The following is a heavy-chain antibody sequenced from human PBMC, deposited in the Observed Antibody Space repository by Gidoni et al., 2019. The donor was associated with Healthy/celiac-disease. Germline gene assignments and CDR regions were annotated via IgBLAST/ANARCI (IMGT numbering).Heavy chain of an antibody. CDR3: ARGGGRYCSSTSCYITPNLGAFDI. J-gene: IGHJ3*02. CDR1: GGSFSGYY. CDR2: INHSGST. Sequence: QVQLQQWGAGLLQPTETLSLTCAVYGGSFSGYYLSWLRQPPGKGLEWIGEINHSGSTNYNPSLKSRVTISVDTSKNQFSLKLSSVTAADTAVYYCARGGGRYCSSTSCYITPNLGAFDIWGQGTMVTVSS. D-gene: IGHD2-2*02. V-gene: IGHV4-34*01.